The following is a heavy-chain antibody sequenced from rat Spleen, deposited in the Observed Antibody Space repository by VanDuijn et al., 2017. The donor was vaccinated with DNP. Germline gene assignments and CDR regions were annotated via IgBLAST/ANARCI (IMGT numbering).Heavy chain of an antibody. CDR2: ISPSGGDT. V-gene: IGHV5-25*01. CDR3: ARGSTSIYWYFDF. D-gene: IGHD3-1*01. CDR1: GFTFSSYD. Sequence: EVQLVESGGGLVQPGRSLKLSCTASGFTFSSYDMAWVRQAPAKGLEWVASISPSGGDTYYRDSVKDRFTVSRDNAKSSLYLQMNSLKSEDTATYYCARGSTSIYWYFDFWGPGTMVTVSS. J-gene: IGHJ1*01.